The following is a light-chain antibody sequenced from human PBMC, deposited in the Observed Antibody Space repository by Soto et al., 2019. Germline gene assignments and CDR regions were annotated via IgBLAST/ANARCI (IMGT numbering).Light chain of an antibody. V-gene: IGKV2-30*01. CDR3: MQGSHWPRT. CDR2: KVS. J-gene: IGKJ1*01. CDR1: QSLVYSDGNTY. Sequence: EVVMTQSPLSLPVTLGQPASISCRSSQSLVYSDGNTYLNLFQQRPVQSPRRRIYKVSNRDSGVPDRFSGCGSGTVFTLKISRVEAEDVGVCYCMQGSHWPRTVGRGNKVEIK.